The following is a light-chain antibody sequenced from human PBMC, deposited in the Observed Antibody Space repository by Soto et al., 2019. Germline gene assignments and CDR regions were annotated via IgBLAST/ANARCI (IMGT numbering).Light chain of an antibody. V-gene: IGKV3-15*01. CDR2: RAS. J-gene: IGKJ4*01. CDR3: QQYNNWPRST. Sequence: IVMTQSPATLSVSLGERATLSCRASQSINSNLAWYHQKPGQAPRLLMFRASIRAAGFPSRFSGSGSWTESNITISSLQSDDSAVYYYQQYNNWPRSTFGGGTKVEIK. CDR1: QSINSN.